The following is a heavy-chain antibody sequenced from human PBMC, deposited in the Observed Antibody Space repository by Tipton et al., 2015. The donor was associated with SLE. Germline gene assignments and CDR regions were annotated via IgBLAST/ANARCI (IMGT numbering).Heavy chain of an antibody. V-gene: IGHV5-51*03. D-gene: IGHD1-26*01. CDR3: ARRADAGSYYF. Sequence: QSGAEVKTPGESLKISCEGSAYSFSNYGIHWVCQMPGKGLEWMGIIYPGDSGTIYSPSFQGQVTISVDKSISTAYLQWSSLKASDTAMYYCARRADAGSYYFWGQGTLVTVSS. CDR2: IYPGDSGT. CDR1: AYSFSNYG. J-gene: IGHJ4*02.